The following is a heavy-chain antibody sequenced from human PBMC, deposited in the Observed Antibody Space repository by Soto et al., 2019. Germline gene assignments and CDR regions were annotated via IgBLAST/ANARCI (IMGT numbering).Heavy chain of an antibody. D-gene: IGHD3-3*01. V-gene: IGHV1-3*01. Sequence: ASVKVSCKASGYTFKSYAMHWVRQAPGQRLEWMGWINAGNGNTKYSQKLQGRVAITRDTSASTAYMELSSLRSEDTAVYYFARDHPRSYYDFWSGYRASGNYYYYGMDVWG. CDR2: INAGNGNT. CDR3: ARDHPRSYYDFWSGYRASGNYYYYGMDV. CDR1: GYTFKSYA. J-gene: IGHJ6*02.